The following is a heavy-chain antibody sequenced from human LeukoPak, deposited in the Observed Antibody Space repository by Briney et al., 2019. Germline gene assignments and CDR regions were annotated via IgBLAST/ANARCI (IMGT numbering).Heavy chain of an antibody. J-gene: IGHJ3*02. D-gene: IGHD3-10*01. CDR1: GGSISSSNW. CDR2: IYHSGST. CDR3: ARVYHGGITMASKAFDI. Sequence: SETLSLTCAVSGGSISSSNWWSWVRQPPGKGLEWIGEIYHSGSTNYNPSLKSRVTISVDKSKNQFSLKLSSVTAADTAVYYCARVYHGGITMASKAFDIWGQGTMVTVSS. V-gene: IGHV4-4*02.